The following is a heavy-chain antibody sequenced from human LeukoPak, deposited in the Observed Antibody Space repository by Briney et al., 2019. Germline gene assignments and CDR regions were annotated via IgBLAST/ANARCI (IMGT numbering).Heavy chain of an antibody. Sequence: SETLSLTCAVYDGSFSGYSWSWIRQPPGKGLEWIGEINHSGSTNYNPSLKSRVTISLDTSKNQFSLRLSSVTAADTAVYYCARAPYGMDVWGQGTTVTVSS. CDR1: DGSFSGYS. CDR3: ARAPYGMDV. V-gene: IGHV4-34*01. CDR2: INHSGST. J-gene: IGHJ6*02.